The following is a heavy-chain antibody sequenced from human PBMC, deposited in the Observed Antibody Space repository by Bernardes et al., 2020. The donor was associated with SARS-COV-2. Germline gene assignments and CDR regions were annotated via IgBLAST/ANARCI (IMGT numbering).Heavy chain of an antibody. CDR3: ARKTGHDYGMDV. V-gene: IGHV3-74*01. CDR1: GFTVNSYW. D-gene: IGHD3-10*01. CDR2: ISGDGTNT. J-gene: IGHJ6*02. Sequence: SLRLSCAASGFTVNSYWMHWVRQAPGEGLVWVSRISGDGTNTIYADSVKGRFTISSDRSKNTLYLQMNSLRVEDMGVYYCARKTGHDYGMDVWGQGTTVAVSS.